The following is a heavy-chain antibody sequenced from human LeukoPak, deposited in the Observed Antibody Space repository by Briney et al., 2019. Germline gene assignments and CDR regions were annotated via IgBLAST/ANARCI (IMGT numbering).Heavy chain of an antibody. CDR1: GFTFSSYA. D-gene: IGHD3-3*01. J-gene: IGHJ4*02. V-gene: IGHV3-23*01. CDR3: AKDVLFRPNYDFWSGYYFDY. CDR2: ISGSGDST. Sequence: GGSLRLSCAASGFTFSSYAMSWVRQAPGKGLEWVSAISGSGDSTYYADSVKGRFTISRDNSKNTLYLQMNSLRAEDTAVYYCAKDVLFRPNYDFWSGYYFDYWGQGTLVTVSS.